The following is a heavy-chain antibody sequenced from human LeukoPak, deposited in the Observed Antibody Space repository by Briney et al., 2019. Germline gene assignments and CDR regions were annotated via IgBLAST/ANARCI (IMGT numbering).Heavy chain of an antibody. J-gene: IGHJ4*02. CDR1: GFTFSSYA. Sequence: PGGSLRLSCAASGFTFSSYATHWVRQAPGKGLEYVSAISSNGGSTYYAHSVKGRFTISRDNSKNTLYLQMGSLRAEDMAMYYCARTYCSSTSCLVDYWGQGTLVTVSS. D-gene: IGHD2-2*01. V-gene: IGHV3-64*01. CDR3: ARTYCSSTSCLVDY. CDR2: ISSNGGST.